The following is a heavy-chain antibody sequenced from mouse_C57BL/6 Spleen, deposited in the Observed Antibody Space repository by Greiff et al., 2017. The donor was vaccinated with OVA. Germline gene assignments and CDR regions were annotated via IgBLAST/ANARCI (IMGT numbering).Heavy chain of an antibody. V-gene: IGHV1-74*01. J-gene: IGHJ1*03. CDR2: IHPSDSDT. Sequence: QLQQPGAELVKPGASVKVSCKASGYTFTSYWMHWVKQRPGQGLEWIGRIHPSDSDTNYNQKFKGKATLNVDQSSSTAYMQLSSLTSEDAAVYYWAPVYYSNYGWYFDVWGTGTTVTVSS. CDR3: APVYYSNYGWYFDV. CDR1: GYTFTSYW. D-gene: IGHD2-5*01.